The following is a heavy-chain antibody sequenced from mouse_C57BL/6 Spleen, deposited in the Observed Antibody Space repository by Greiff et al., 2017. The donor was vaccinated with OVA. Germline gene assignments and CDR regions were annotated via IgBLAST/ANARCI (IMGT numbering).Heavy chain of an antibody. J-gene: IGHJ1*03. CDR2: IYPGDGDT. CDR1: GYAFSSSW. Sequence: QVQLQQSGPELVKPGASVKISCKASGYAFSSSWMNWVKQRPGQGLEWIGRIYPGDGDTNYNGKFKGKATLTADTSSSTAYMQLSSLTSEDSAVYYCARSGDYVSRRYFDDWGKGTTVTVSS. D-gene: IGHD1-1*01. V-gene: IGHV1-82*01. CDR3: ARSGDYVSRRYFDD.